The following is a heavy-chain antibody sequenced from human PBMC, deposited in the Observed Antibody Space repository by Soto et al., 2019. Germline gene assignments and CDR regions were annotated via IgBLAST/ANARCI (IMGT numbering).Heavy chain of an antibody. Sequence: PGGSLRLSCAASGFTFSSYSMNWVRQAPGKGLEWVSSISSSSSYIYYADSVKGRFTISRDNAKNSLYLQMNSLRAEDTAVYYCARDPRGDSNIGYWGQGTLVTVSS. J-gene: IGHJ4*02. CDR3: ARDPRGDSNIGY. CDR1: GFTFSSYS. CDR2: ISSSSSYI. V-gene: IGHV3-21*01. D-gene: IGHD2-21*02.